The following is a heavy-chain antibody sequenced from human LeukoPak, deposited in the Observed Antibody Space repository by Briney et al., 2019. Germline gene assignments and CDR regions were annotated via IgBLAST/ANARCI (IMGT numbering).Heavy chain of an antibody. CDR3: ARAPSEVGGYYPEYFRH. CDR2: IKSEGKT. CDR1: GVTFSRYW. J-gene: IGHJ1*01. D-gene: IGHD3-22*01. Sequence: PGGSLRLSCEASGVTFSRYWMHGVRHAPGKGLVWVSRIKSEGKTNYADSVKGRFTISRDNAKNTVSLQMDSLRAEDTGVYYCARAPSEVGGYYPEYFRHWGQGTLVTVSS. V-gene: IGHV3-74*01.